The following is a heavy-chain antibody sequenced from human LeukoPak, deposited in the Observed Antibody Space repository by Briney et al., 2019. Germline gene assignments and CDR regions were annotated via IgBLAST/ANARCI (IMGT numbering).Heavy chain of an antibody. Sequence: GGSLTLTCAASRFIFSNFDLHWVRQPPGKGLEWVAVIYHGGRNDYYGVSVKGRFIISRDNSQNALYLQMNNRRAEDTAVYYCARGGYYAMDVWGQGTTVTVSS. CDR2: IYHGGRND. CDR3: ARGGYYAMDV. J-gene: IGHJ6*02. V-gene: IGHV3-30*03. CDR1: RFIFSNFD.